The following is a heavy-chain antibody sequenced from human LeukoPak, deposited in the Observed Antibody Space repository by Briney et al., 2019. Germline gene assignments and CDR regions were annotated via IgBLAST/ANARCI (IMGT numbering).Heavy chain of an antibody. CDR3: AKDATGYSSGWSYYYYYYMDV. CDR2: IRYDGSNK. Sequence: SGGSLRLSCAASGFTFSSYGMHWVRQAPGKGLEWVAFIRYDGSNKYYADSVKGRFTISRDNSKNTLYLQMNSLRAEDTAVYYCAKDATGYSSGWSYYYYYYMDVWGKGTTVTISS. D-gene: IGHD6-13*01. V-gene: IGHV3-30*02. CDR1: GFTFSSYG. J-gene: IGHJ6*03.